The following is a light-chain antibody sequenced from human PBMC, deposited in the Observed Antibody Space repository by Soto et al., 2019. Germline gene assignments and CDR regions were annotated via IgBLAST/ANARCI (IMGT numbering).Light chain of an antibody. CDR3: QHYNNWPYT. V-gene: IGKV3-15*01. Sequence: EIVMTQSPATLSVSPGERATLSCRASQSVSSNLAWYQQKPGQAPTLLISDVSTRATGVPARFSGSGSGTDFTLTITSMQSEDCAVYYCQHYNNWPYTFGQGTKVEIK. J-gene: IGKJ2*01. CDR1: QSVSSN. CDR2: DVS.